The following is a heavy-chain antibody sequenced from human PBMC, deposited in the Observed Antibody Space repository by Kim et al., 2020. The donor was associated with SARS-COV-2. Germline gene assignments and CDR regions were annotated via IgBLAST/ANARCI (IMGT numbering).Heavy chain of an antibody. D-gene: IGHD1-26*01. CDR1: GFTFSNAW. J-gene: IGHJ4*02. V-gene: IGHV3-15*01. CDR3: TTARGGHY. CDR2: IITKTDGGTT. Sequence: GGSLRLSCAASGFTFSNAWMNWVRQAPGNGLEWGGRIITKTDGGTTDYAAPVKGRFTISRDDSKNTLDLQMNSRKTEDTAIYYCTTARGGHYWGQGTLV.